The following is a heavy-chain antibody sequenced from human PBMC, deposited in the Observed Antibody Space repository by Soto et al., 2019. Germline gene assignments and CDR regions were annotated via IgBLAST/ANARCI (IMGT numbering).Heavy chain of an antibody. CDR3: SRALDIVLMVYPPASYYFDY. Sequence: ASVKVSCKASGYTFTSYGISWVRQAPGQGLEWMGWISAYNGNTNYAQKLQGRVTMTTDTSTSTAYMELRSLRSDDTAVYYCSRALDIVLMVYPPASYYFDYWGQGTLVTVSS. J-gene: IGHJ4*02. V-gene: IGHV1-18*01. D-gene: IGHD2-8*01. CDR2: ISAYNGNT. CDR1: GYTFTSYG.